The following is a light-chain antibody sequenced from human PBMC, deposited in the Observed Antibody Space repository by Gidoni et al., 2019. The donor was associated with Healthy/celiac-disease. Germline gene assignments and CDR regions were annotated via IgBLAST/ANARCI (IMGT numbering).Light chain of an antibody. CDR3: AAWDDSLSGVV. CDR2: RNN. J-gene: IGLJ2*01. V-gene: IGLV1-47*01. CDR1: SSNIGSNY. Sequence: QSVLTQPPSASGTPGQRVTIPCSGSSSNIGSNYVYCYQQPPGTAPKLLIYRNNQRPSGVPDRFSGSKSGTSASLAIRGLRSEDEADYYCAAWDDSLSGVVFGGGTKLTVL.